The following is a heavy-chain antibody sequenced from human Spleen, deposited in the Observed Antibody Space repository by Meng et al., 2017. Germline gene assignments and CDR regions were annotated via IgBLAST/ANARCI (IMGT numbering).Heavy chain of an antibody. CDR1: GYSFTKYW. CDR3: ARRDSSGYRLWDY. CDR2: IYPGDSVT. J-gene: IGHJ4*02. D-gene: IGHD3-22*01. V-gene: IGHV5-51*04. Sequence: GGSLRLSCKGSGYSFTKYWIVWVRQMPGKGLEWMGIIYPGDSVTRYSPSFQGQVTISADKPISTAYLQWSSLKASDTAIYYCARRDSSGYRLWDYWGQGTLVTVSS.